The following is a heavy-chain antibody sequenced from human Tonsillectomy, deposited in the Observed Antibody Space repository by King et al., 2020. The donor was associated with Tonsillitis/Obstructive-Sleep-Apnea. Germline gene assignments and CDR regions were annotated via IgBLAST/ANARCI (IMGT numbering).Heavy chain of an antibody. D-gene: IGHD6-19*01. V-gene: IGHV1-46*01. CDR3: ARDNGIAVAGLVEDNWFDP. CDR1: GYTFTSYD. J-gene: IGHJ5*02. CDR2: INPSGGST. Sequence: VQLVESGAEVKKPGAAVKVSCKASGYTFTSYDMHWVRQAPGQGLEWMGIINPSGGSTTYAPKFQGRVTMTRDTSTRTVSMELSSLKSEDTAVYYCARDNGIAVAGLVEDNWFDPWGQGTLVTVSS.